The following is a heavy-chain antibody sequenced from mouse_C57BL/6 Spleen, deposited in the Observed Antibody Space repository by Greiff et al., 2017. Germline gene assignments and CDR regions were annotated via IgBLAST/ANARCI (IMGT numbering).Heavy chain of an antibody. Sequence: QVQLQQSGAELVRPGTSVKVSCKASGYAFTNYLIEWVKQRPGQGLEWIGVINPGSGGTNYNEKFKGKATLTADKSSSTAYMQRSSLTSEDSAVYFCAREGLRRDYYAMDYWGQGTSVTVSS. CDR3: AREGLRRDYYAMDY. CDR1: GYAFTNYL. V-gene: IGHV1-54*01. D-gene: IGHD2-4*01. J-gene: IGHJ4*01. CDR2: INPGSGGT.